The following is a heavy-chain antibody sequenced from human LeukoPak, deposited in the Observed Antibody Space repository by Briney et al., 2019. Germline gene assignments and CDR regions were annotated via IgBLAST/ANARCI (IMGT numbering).Heavy chain of an antibody. V-gene: IGHV3-43D*03. D-gene: IGHD5-24*01. CDR3: AEDIERDGYSPFDY. CDR1: GFTFDDYA. Sequence: GGSLRLSCAASGFTFDDYAMHWVRQAPGKGLEWVSLISWDGGSTYYADSVKGRFTISRDNSKNSLYLQMNSLRAEDTALYYCAEDIERDGYSPFDYWGQGTLVTVSS. J-gene: IGHJ4*02. CDR2: ISWDGGST.